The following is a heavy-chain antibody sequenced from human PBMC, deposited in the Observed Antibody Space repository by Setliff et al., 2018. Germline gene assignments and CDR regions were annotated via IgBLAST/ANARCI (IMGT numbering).Heavy chain of an antibody. Sequence: SETLSLTCTVSGGSISSSSYQWGWVRQTPGKGLEWIGSIYYSGTAYYNPSLKSRVTISLDQSMSQFSLKVTSVSAADTAIYYCARAVRGYYDFYYMDAWDKGATVTVSS. J-gene: IGHJ6*03. CDR2: IYYSGTA. CDR3: ARAVRGYYDFYYMDA. D-gene: IGHD4-17*01. CDR1: GGSISSSSYQ. V-gene: IGHV4-39*07.